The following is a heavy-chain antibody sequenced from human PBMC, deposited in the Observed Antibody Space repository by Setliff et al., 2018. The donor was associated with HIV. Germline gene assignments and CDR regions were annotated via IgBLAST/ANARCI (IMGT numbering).Heavy chain of an antibody. J-gene: IGHJ4*02. CDR2: ISIGGVNL. Sequence: GGSLRLSCAASGFTLNTYAMAWVRQAPGKGLEWVSVISIGGVNLYYADSVKGRFSVARYDSKNTLYLQMNSLTAEDTAVYYCARICGGSKCSVGHWGQGTLVTVSS. D-gene: IGHD2-15*01. CDR3: ARICGGSKCSVGH. V-gene: IGHV3-23*03. CDR1: GFTLNTYA.